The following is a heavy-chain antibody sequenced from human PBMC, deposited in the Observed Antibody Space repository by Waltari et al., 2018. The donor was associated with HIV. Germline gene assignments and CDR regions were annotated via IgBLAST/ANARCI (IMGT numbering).Heavy chain of an antibody. CDR1: GGSVSRSSYF. D-gene: IGHD1-26*01. CDR3: ARHALRVGAAYWNFDL. Sequence: QLQLQESGPGLVKPSETLSLTCTVPGGSVSRSSYFVGWIRQPPGKGLEWIGRIYYTGRAYYNPSLKSRVTISVDTSKNQFSLKVTSVTAADTAVYYCARHALRVGAAYWNFDLWGRGTLVTVSS. CDR2: IYYTGRA. J-gene: IGHJ2*01. V-gene: IGHV4-39*01.